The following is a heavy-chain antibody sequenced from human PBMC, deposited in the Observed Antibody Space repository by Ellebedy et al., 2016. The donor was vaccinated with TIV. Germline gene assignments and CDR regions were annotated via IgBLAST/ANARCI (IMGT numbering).Heavy chain of an antibody. Sequence: GESLKISCAASGFTFSGYGMHWVRQTPGKGLEWLAVISYNGNSHFYADSVNGRITISRDNSKNPLYLQMNSLRAEDTAVYYCAKDLRPLWGGAMDSWGRGALVTVSS. D-gene: IGHD3-16*01. J-gene: IGHJ4*02. CDR1: GFTFSGYG. CDR3: AKDLRPLWGGAMDS. V-gene: IGHV3-30*18. CDR2: ISYNGNSH.